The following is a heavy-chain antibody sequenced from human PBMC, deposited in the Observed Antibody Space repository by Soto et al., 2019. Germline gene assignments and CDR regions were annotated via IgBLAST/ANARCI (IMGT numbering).Heavy chain of an antibody. Sequence: SLRLSCAASGFTFANYGMNWVRQAPGKGPEWVSGISSASGRSYYAASVKGRFTIARDNSGNKLYLQMNSLRAEDSAVYYCTKVRYCSSGTCYLSGLDVWGQGTTVTVS. CDR1: GFTFANYG. CDR2: ISSASGRS. V-gene: IGHV3-23*01. D-gene: IGHD2-2*01. J-gene: IGHJ6*02. CDR3: TKVRYCSSGTCYLSGLDV.